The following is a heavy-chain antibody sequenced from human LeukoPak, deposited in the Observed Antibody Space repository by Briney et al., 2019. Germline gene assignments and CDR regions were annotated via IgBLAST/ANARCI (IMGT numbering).Heavy chain of an antibody. CDR3: AKSRSGYSYGFDY. CDR1: GFTFSSYA. CDR2: ISYDGSNK. V-gene: IGHV3-30-3*02. D-gene: IGHD5-18*01. Sequence: PGRSLRLSCAASGFTFSSYAMHWVRQAPGKGLEWVAVISYDGSNKYYADSVKGRFTISRDNSKNTLYLQMNSLRAEDTAVYYCAKSRSGYSYGFDYWGQGSLVTVSS. J-gene: IGHJ4*02.